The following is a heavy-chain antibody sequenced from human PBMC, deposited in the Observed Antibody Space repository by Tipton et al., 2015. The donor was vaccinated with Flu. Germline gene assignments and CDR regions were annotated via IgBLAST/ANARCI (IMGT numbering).Heavy chain of an antibody. Sequence: LRLSCTASGGSISSYYWSWIRQPPGKGLEWIGYIYYSVSTNYNPSLKSRVTISVDTSKNQFSLKLSSVTAADTAVYYCVRVSSSSSWSQDWYFDLWGRGTLVTVSS. D-gene: IGHD6-13*01. V-gene: IGHV4-59*01. J-gene: IGHJ2*01. CDR1: GGSISSYY. CDR2: IYYSVST. CDR3: VRVSSSSSWSQDWYFDL.